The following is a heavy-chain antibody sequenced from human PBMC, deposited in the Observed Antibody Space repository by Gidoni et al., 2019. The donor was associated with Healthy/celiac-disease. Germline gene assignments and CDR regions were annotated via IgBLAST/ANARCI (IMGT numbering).Heavy chain of an antibody. CDR3: ARVMITFGGVIAPPGFDY. J-gene: IGHJ4*02. CDR1: GFTFSDYY. CDR2: ISSSGSTI. V-gene: IGHV3-11*01. D-gene: IGHD3-16*02. Sequence: PCAASGFTFSDYYMSWIRQAPGKGLEWVSYISSSGSTIYYADSVKGRFTISRDNAKNSLYLQMNSLRAEDTAVYYCARVMITFGGVIAPPGFDYWGQGTLVTVSS.